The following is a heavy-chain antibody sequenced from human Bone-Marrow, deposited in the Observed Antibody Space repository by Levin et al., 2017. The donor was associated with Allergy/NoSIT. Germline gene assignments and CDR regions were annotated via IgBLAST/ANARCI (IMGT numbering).Heavy chain of an antibody. CDR3: ARKMAETAADTFDI. V-gene: IGHV1-18*01. D-gene: IGHD2-8*01. J-gene: IGHJ3*02. CDR2: ISPYNGDT. Sequence: ASVKVSCKASGFTFTFYAITWVRQAPGQGLEWMGWISPYNGDTKYAQKLQDRVTMTTDTSTSTAYMELRSLRSDDTAVYYCARKMAETAADTFDIWGQGTMVTVSS. CDR1: GFTFTFYA.